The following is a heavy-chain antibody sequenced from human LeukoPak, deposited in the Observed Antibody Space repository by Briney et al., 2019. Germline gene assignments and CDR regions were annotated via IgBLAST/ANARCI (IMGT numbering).Heavy chain of an antibody. CDR3: ARWRQDRDGSGSYWGYDY. CDR1: GFTFSSYA. V-gene: IGHV3-64*01. D-gene: IGHD3-10*01. J-gene: IGHJ4*02. CDR2: ISSNGGST. Sequence: GGSLRLSCAASGFTFSSYAMHWVRQAPGKGLEYVSAISSNGGSTYYANSVKGRFTISRDNSKNTLYLQMGSLRAEDMAVYYCARWRQDRDGSGSYWGYDYWGQGTLVTVSS.